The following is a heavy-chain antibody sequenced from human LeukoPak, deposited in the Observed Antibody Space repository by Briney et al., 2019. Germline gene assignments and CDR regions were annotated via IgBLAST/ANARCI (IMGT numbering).Heavy chain of an antibody. V-gene: IGHV1-69*01. CDR1: GGTFSSYA. Sequence: SVKVSCKASGGTFSSYAISWVRQAPGQGLEWMGGIIPIFGTANYAQKFQGRVTITADESTSTAYMERSSLRSEDTAVYYCARRPARGDAFDIWGQGTMVTVSS. CDR2: IIPIFGTA. J-gene: IGHJ3*02. CDR3: ARRPARGDAFDI.